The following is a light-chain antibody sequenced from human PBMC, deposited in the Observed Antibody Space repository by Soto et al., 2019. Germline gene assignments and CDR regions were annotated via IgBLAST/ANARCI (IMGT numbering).Light chain of an antibody. CDR2: KAS. CDR1: QSISTW. J-gene: IGKJ2*01. V-gene: IGKV1-5*03. CDR3: QQYNSFPYT. Sequence: DIQMTQSPSTLSASVGDRVTITCRASQSISTWLAWYQQEPGKAPKVLIYKASSLESGVPSRFSDSGSGTEFTLTISSLQPDDFATYYCQQYNSFPYTFGQGTNLEI.